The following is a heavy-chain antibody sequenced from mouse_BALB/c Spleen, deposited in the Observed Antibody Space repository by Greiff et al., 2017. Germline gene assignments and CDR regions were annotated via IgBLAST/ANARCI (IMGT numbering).Heavy chain of an antibody. CDR3: AGGDWYFDV. Sequence: VQLKQSGAELVKPGASVKLSCTASGYNITDTYMHWVKQRPEQGLEWIGRIDPSNGNTNYDQKFQGKATVTADTSSNTAYLQLSSLTSEDAAVYYCAGGDWYFDVWGEGTTVTVSS. V-gene: IGHV14-3*02. D-gene: IGHD1-1*02. J-gene: IGHJ1*01. CDR2: IDPSNGNT. CDR1: GYNITDTY.